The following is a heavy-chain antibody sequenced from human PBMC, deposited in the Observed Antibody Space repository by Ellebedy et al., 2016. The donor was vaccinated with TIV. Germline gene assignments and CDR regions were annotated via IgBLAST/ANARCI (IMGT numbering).Heavy chain of an antibody. CDR1: GYTFTSYG. J-gene: IGHJ6*03. CDR3: ARDSIRFGDYYYMDV. D-gene: IGHD3-3*01. Sequence: ASVKVSCXASGYTFTSYGISWVRQAPGQGLEWMGWISAYNGNTNYAQKLQGRVTMTTDTSTSTAYMELRSLRSDDTAVYYCARDSIRFGDYYYMDVWGKGTTVTVSS. V-gene: IGHV1-18*01. CDR2: ISAYNGNT.